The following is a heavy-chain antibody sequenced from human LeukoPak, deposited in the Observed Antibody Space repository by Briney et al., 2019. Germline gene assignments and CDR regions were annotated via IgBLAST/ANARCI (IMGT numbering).Heavy chain of an antibody. Sequence: GGSLRLSCAASGFSFSSYEMNWVRQAPGKGLEWVSYISGNGNIIYYADSVKGRFTVSRDNAKNSLYLQMNDLRAEDTAVYYCAREDSDYSNYDFWGQGTLVTVSS. V-gene: IGHV3-48*03. CDR1: GFSFSSYE. CDR3: AREDSDYSNYDF. D-gene: IGHD4-11*01. J-gene: IGHJ4*02. CDR2: ISGNGNII.